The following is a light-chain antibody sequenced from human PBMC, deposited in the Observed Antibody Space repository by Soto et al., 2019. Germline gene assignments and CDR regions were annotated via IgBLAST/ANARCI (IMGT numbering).Light chain of an antibody. CDR1: SSNIGNNY. Sequence: QSVLTQPPSVSAAPGQKVTISCSGSSSNIGNNYVSWYQQFPGTAPKLLIYGNNQRPSGIPDRFSGSKSGTSATLGITGLQTGDEADYYCGTWDSSLSAYVFGTGTKVIVL. CDR2: GNN. CDR3: GTWDSSLSAYV. J-gene: IGLJ1*01. V-gene: IGLV1-51*01.